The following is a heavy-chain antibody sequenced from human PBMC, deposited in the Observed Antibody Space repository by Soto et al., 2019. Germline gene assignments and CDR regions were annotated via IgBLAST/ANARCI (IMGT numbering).Heavy chain of an antibody. D-gene: IGHD6-19*01. CDR3: ARVTPSGDSDF. V-gene: IGHV1-18*04. Sequence: QVQLVQSGAEVKKPGASVKVSCKASGYAFTIYGLSWVRQAPGQGLEWMGWINPYNGNTKYAQMLQGRVTMTTDTSTSTAYMEPRSLRSDDTAVYYCARVTPSGDSDFWGQGTLVTVSA. CDR1: GYAFTIYG. J-gene: IGHJ4*02. CDR2: INPYNGNT.